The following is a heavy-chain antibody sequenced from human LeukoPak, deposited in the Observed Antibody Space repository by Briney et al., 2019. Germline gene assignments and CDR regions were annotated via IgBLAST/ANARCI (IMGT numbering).Heavy chain of an antibody. CDR2: ISGSGGST. V-gene: IGHV3-23*01. D-gene: IGHD3-16*02. CDR3: AKDSRPLLDYVWGSYRYGFDY. J-gene: IGHJ4*02. Sequence: PGGSLRLSCAASGFTFSSYAMSWVRQAPGKGLEWVSAISGSGGSTYYADSVKGRFTISRDNSKNTLYLQMNSLRAEDTAVYYCAKDSRPLLDYVWGSYRYGFDYWGQGTLVTVSS. CDR1: GFTFSSYA.